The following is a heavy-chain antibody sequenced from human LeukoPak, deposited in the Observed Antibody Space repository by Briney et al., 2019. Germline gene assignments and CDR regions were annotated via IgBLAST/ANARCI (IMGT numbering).Heavy chain of an antibody. CDR2: IIPIFGTA. CDR3: ARAGYCSSTSCDGNNWFDP. Sequence: GASVKVSCKASGYTFTSYAMNWVRQAPGQGLEWMGGIIPIFGTANYAQKFQGRVTITADESTSTAYMELSSLRSEDTAVYYCARAGYCSSTSCDGNNWFDPWGQGTLVTVSS. V-gene: IGHV1-69*13. CDR1: GYTFTSYA. J-gene: IGHJ5*02. D-gene: IGHD2-2*01.